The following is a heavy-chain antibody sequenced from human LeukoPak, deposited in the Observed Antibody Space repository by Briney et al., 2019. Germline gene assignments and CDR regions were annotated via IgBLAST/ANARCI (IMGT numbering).Heavy chain of an antibody. Sequence: GGSLRLSCAASGFTFSSYSMNWVSRAPGKGLKWVSYFSSSSSTIYYADSAKGRFTISRDNARNSLYMQMNRLRDEDTAVYYCAKDSQGAARKNGRYNWFDPWGQGTLVTVSS. D-gene: IGHD6-6*01. CDR1: GFTFSSYS. V-gene: IGHV3-48*02. CDR3: AKDSQGAARKNGRYNWFDP. J-gene: IGHJ5*02. CDR2: FSSSSSTI.